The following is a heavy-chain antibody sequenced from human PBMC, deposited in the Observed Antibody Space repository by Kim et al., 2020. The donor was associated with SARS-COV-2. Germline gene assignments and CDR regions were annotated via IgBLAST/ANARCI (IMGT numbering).Heavy chain of an antibody. CDR2: IYWDDDK. J-gene: IGHJ4*02. CDR3: AHRPRSGYYYDSSGYFDY. CDR1: GFSLSTSGVG. Sequence: SGPTLVNPTQTLTLTCTFSGFSLSTSGVGVGWIRQPPGKALEWLALIYWDDDKRYSPSLKSRLTITKDTSKNQVVLTMTNMDPVDTATYYCAHRPRSGYYYDSSGYFDYWGQGTLVTVSS. V-gene: IGHV2-5*02. D-gene: IGHD3-22*01.